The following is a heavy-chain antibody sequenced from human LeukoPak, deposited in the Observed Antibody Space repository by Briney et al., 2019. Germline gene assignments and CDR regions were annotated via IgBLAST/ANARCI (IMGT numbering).Heavy chain of an antibody. CDR1: GFTFRTYW. V-gene: IGHV3-7*01. Sequence: GGSLRLSCAASGFTFRTYWMTWVRQAPGKGLEWVANINEDGTDTYYLGSVKGRFTISRDNAKNSLFLQMNGLRAEDTAVYYCAKDDPNAYYYSWGQGTLVTVSS. J-gene: IGHJ4*02. CDR2: INEDGTDT. CDR3: AKDDPNAYYYS. D-gene: IGHD3-16*01.